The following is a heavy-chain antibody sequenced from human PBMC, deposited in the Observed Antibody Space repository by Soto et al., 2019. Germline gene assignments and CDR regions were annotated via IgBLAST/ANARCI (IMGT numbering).Heavy chain of an antibody. CDR2: ISYDGGNK. J-gene: IGHJ6*02. CDR3: AKVLGYCSSSSCFREAFYFYGMDV. D-gene: IGHD2-2*01. V-gene: IGHV3-30*18. CDR1: GFTFSSYG. Sequence: QVQLVESGGGVVQPGRSLRLSCAASGFTFSSYGMHWVRQAPGKGLEWVAVISYDGGNKYYADSVKGRFSISRDNPKNTLYLQLNNLRVEDTAVYYCAKVLGYCSSSSCFREAFYFYGMDVWGQGTTVTVSS.